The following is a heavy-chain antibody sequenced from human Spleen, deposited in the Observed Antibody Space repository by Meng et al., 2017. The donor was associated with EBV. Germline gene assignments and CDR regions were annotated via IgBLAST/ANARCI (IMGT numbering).Heavy chain of an antibody. CDR1: GYTFTTYS. Sequence: HVQLVQSGSEVKKPWASVKLSCKASGYTFTTYSMHWVRQAPGQRLEWMGWINAGNGNTKYSQKFQGRVTITRDTSASTAYMELSSLRSEDTAVYYCARDRSTWFNWFDPWGQGTLVTVSS. V-gene: IGHV1-3*01. CDR2: INAGNGNT. CDR3: ARDRSTWFNWFDP. J-gene: IGHJ5*02. D-gene: IGHD6-13*01.